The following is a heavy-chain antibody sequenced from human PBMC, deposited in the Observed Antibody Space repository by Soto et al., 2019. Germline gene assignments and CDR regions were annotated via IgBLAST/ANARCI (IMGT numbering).Heavy chain of an antibody. CDR3: ARDLAAAYY. CDR1: GCTFTRYN. Sequence: SVKVSCKTPGCTFTRYNIHWVRQAPGQGLEWMGVIIPICGTTNYAQKFQGRVTITRDASTSTAYMGLSSLRSDDTAVYYCARDLAAAYYWGQGTLVTVSS. J-gene: IGHJ4*02. V-gene: IGHV1-69*05. D-gene: IGHD6-13*01. CDR2: IIPICGTT.